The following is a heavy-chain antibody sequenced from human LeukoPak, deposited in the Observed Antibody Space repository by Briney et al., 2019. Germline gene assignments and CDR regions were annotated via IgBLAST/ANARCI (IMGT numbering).Heavy chain of an antibody. J-gene: IGHJ4*02. CDR2: INHSGST. CDR1: GGSFSGYY. V-gene: IGHV4-34*01. CDR3: ARVSQSYGYDYFDY. Sequence: SETLSLTCAVYGGSFSGYYWSWIRQPPGKGLEWIGEINHSGSTNYNPSLTSRVTISVDTSKNQFSLKLSSVTAADTAVYYCARVSQSYGYDYFDYWGQGTLVTVSS. D-gene: IGHD5-18*01.